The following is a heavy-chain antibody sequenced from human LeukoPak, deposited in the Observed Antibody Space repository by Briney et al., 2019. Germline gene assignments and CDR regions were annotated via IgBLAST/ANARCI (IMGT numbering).Heavy chain of an antibody. Sequence: SETLSLTCAVYGGSFSGYYWSWIRQPPGKGLEWIGYVYDSGSTNYNPSLSSRVTISLDTSKNLFSLKLTSVTAADTAVYYCARLSGKWTWGQGTLVTVSS. CDR2: VYDSGST. J-gene: IGHJ5*02. CDR1: GGSFSGYY. V-gene: IGHV4-59*01. D-gene: IGHD1-26*01. CDR3: ARLSGKWT.